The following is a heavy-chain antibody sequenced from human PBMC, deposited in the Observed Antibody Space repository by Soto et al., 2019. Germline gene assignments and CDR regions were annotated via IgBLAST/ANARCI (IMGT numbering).Heavy chain of an antibody. CDR1: GFTFSSYS. V-gene: IGHV3-48*01. Sequence: PRGSLRLSCAASGFTFSSYSMNWVRQAPGKGLEWVSYISSSSGTIYYADSVKGRFTISRDNSKNTLYLQMNSLRAEDTAVYYCLRKAYDSSGYYSWFDYWGQGTLVTVSS. CDR2: ISSSSGTI. CDR3: LRKAYDSSGYYSWFDY. J-gene: IGHJ4*02. D-gene: IGHD3-22*01.